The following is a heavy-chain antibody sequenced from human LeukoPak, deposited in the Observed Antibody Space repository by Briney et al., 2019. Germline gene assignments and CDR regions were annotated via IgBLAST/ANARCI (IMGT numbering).Heavy chain of an antibody. J-gene: IGHJ4*02. D-gene: IGHD4-17*01. Sequence: PGGSLRLSCTASGFTFGDYAMSWVRQAPGKVLEWLGFIRSKAYGGTTEYAASVKGRFTISRDDSKSIAYLQMNSLKTEDTAVYYCTRLTVTTRGAPPEGYYFDYRGQGTLVTVSS. CDR2: IRSKAYGGTT. CDR3: TRLTVTTRGAPPEGYYFDY. V-gene: IGHV3-49*04. CDR1: GFTFGDYA.